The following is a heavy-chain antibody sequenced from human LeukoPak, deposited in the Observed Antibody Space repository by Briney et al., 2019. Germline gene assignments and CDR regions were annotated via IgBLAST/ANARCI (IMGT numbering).Heavy chain of an antibody. CDR1: GFTFSDYY. CDR2: ISSSSSYT. Sequence: GGSLRLSCAASGFTFSDYYMSWIHKAPGKGLEWVSYISSSSSYTNYADSVKGRFTISRDNAKNSLYLQMNSLRAEDTAVYYCALSAATGRYFDYWGQGTLFTVSS. CDR3: ALSAATGRYFDY. J-gene: IGHJ4*02. D-gene: IGHD1-26*01. V-gene: IGHV3-11*03.